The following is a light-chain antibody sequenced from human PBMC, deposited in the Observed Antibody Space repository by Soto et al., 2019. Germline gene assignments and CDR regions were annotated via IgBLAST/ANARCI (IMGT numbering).Light chain of an antibody. J-gene: IGLJ2*01. CDR1: SSNIGSNT. Sequence: QSVLTQPPSASGTPGQRVTISCSGGSSNIGSNTVNWYQQLPGTAPKLLIYSNNQRPSGVPDRFSGSKSATSASLAISGLQSGDEADYYCAAWDDSLNGPVFGGGTKLTVL. V-gene: IGLV1-44*01. CDR2: SNN. CDR3: AAWDDSLNGPV.